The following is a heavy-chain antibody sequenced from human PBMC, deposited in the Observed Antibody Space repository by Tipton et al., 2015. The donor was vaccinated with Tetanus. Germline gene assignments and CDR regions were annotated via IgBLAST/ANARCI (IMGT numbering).Heavy chain of an antibody. D-gene: IGHD3-10*01. J-gene: IGHJ5*01. CDR2: INHSGTT. Sequence: TLSLTCSVSGGSFSGYYWTWIRQPPGKGLEWIGEINHSGTTNYNPSLKSRVTILVDTSKNQFSLKLSSVTAADTAVYYCARGLGSRLAPGGSVDSWGQGTLVTVSS. CDR1: GGSFSGYY. V-gene: IGHV4-34*01. CDR3: ARGLGSRLAPGGSVDS.